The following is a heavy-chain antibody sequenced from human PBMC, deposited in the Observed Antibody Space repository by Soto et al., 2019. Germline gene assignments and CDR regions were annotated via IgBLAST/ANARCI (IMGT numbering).Heavy chain of an antibody. D-gene: IGHD3-22*01. CDR2: VIPMFGTA. Sequence: QVQLVQSGAEVKKPSSSVKVSCKASGDTFSSYAINWVRQAPGQGLEWMGGVIPMFGTANYAQKFKGRVTITAVESTSTVYMELSILRSEDTAVYYCARVGPAHYYDTSGYDSPLDYWGQGTLVTVSS. V-gene: IGHV1-69*01. J-gene: IGHJ4*02. CDR1: GDTFSSYA. CDR3: ARVGPAHYYDTSGYDSPLDY.